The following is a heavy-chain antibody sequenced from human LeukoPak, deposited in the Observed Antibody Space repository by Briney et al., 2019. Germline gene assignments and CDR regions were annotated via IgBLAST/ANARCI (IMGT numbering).Heavy chain of an antibody. CDR3: TIYYYDTPFDY. V-gene: IGHV3-15*01. CDR2: IKSKSDGGTT. D-gene: IGHD5/OR15-5a*01. J-gene: IGHJ4*02. Sequence: GGSLRLSCAASGFTFSDAWMSWVRQAPGKGLEWVGRIKSKSDGGTTDYAAPVKGRFTISRDDSKNTLYLQMNSLKTEDTAVYYRTIYYYDTPFDYWGQGTLVTVSS. CDR1: GFTFSDAW.